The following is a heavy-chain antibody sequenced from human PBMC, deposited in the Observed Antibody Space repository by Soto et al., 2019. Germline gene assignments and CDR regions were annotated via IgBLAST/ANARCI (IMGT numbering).Heavy chain of an antibody. CDR3: ARQIYDSSGYYYAY. V-gene: IGHV4-39*01. J-gene: IGHJ4*02. Sequence: SESLSLTCTVSGGSICSSSYYWGWIRQPPGQGLEWLGTIYSLGNTYYNPSLKSRVTISVDKSKSQLFLKLSSVTAPDTAVYYCARQIYDSSGYYYAYWGQGTLVTVSS. CDR1: GGSICSSSYY. D-gene: IGHD3-22*01. CDR2: IYSLGNT.